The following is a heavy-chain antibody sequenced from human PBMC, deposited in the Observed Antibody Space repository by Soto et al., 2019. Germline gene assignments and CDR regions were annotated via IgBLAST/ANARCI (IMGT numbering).Heavy chain of an antibody. D-gene: IGHD5-18*01. Sequence: ASVKVSCKASGYTFTSYGISWVRQAPGQGLEWMGWISAYNGNTNYAQKLQGRVTMTTDTSTSTAYMAVGSLRSDDKAVYYCARDLDTAMVVPIDSWGQGTLVTVSS. CDR1: GYTFTSYG. J-gene: IGHJ4*02. CDR2: ISAYNGNT. V-gene: IGHV1-18*04. CDR3: ARDLDTAMVVPIDS.